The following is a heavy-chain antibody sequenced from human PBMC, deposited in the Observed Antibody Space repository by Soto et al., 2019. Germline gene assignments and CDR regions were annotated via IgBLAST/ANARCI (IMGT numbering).Heavy chain of an antibody. D-gene: IGHD3-22*01. CDR3: AEESITMIVVVTLGYFQH. Sequence: PGGSLRLSCAASGFTFSSYGMHWVRQAPGKGLEWVAVIWYDGSNKYYADSVKGRFTISRDNSKNTLYLQMNSLRAEDTAVYYCAEESITMIVVVTLGYFQHWGQGTLVTVSS. CDR2: IWYDGSNK. J-gene: IGHJ1*01. CDR1: GFTFSSYG. V-gene: IGHV3-33*06.